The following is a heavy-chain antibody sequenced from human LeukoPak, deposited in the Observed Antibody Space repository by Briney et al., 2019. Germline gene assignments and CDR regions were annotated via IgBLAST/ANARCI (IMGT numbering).Heavy chain of an antibody. CDR2: IYFSET. CDR1: GASFSDTTYY. Sequence: SETLSLTCTVSGASFSDTTYYWAWIRQPPGKGLEWIASIYFSETKYNPSLKSRITISGDTSKNQFSLKLSSVTAADTAVYYCASPSKLVISRGGFDIWGQGTLDTVSA. V-gene: IGHV4-39*01. J-gene: IGHJ3*02. CDR3: ASPSKLVISRGGFDI. D-gene: IGHD3-22*01.